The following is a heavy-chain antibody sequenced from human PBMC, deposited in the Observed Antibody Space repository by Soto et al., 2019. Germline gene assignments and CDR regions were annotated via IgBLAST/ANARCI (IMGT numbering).Heavy chain of an antibody. D-gene: IGHD3-9*01. Sequence: GGSLRLSCVASGLTFNIFAFHWVRQAPGKGLEWLSVISYDGREIHYSESVKGRFTISRDSSTNTVYLEMNSLRYEDTAVYYCASDPLAVTGSFVDFWGQGIQVTVSS. J-gene: IGHJ4*02. CDR1: GLTFNIFA. CDR3: ASDPLAVTGSFVDF. V-gene: IGHV3-30-3*01. CDR2: ISYDGREI.